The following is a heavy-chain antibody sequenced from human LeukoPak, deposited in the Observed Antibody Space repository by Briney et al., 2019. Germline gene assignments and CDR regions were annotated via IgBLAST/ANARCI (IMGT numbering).Heavy chain of an antibody. CDR2: ISSSSATI. J-gene: IGHJ4*02. CDR1: GFTFTSYS. V-gene: IGHV3-48*01. Sequence: GGSLRLSCAASGFTFTSYSMNWVRQAPGEGLEWVSYISSSSATIYYADSVKGRFTVSRDNAKNSLYLQMNSLRPEDTAVYYCARGFLGNSFDFWGQGTLVTVSS. CDR3: ARGFLGNSFDF. D-gene: IGHD2-15*01.